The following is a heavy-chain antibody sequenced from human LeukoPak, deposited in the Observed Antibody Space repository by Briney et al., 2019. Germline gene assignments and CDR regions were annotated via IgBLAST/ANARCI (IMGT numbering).Heavy chain of an antibody. Sequence: ASVKVSCKASGYMFSSYYMTWVRQAPGQGLEWMGWISGYNAKTNYAQKFQGRVTITTDTSTRTAYLELRSLSPDDTAVYYCTRTRDYFATTRYFDYWGQGTLVTVSS. CDR2: ISGYNAKT. D-gene: IGHD1-26*01. V-gene: IGHV1-18*01. CDR3: TRTRDYFATTRYFDY. CDR1: GYMFSSYY. J-gene: IGHJ4*02.